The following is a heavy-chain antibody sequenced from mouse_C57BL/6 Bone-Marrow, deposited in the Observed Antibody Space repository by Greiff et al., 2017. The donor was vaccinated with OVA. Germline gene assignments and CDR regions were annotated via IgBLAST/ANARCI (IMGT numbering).Heavy chain of an antibody. CDR1: GFTFTDYY. CDR3: ARYHSNYFDY. V-gene: IGHV7-3*01. J-gene: IGHJ2*01. D-gene: IGHD2-5*01. Sequence: DVQLVESGGGLVQPGGSLSLSCAASGFTFTDYYMSWVRQPPGKALEWLGFIRNKANGYTTEYSASVKGRFTISRDNSQSILYLQMNALRAEDSATYYCARYHSNYFDYWGQGTTLTVSS. CDR2: IRNKANGYTT.